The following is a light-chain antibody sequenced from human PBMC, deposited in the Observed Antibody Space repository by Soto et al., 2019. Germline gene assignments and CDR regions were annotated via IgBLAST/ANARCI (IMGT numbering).Light chain of an antibody. V-gene: IGKV3-20*01. Sequence: DIVLTQSPGTLSLSPGERATLSCRASQSLSTSYLAWYQQKPGQAPRLLTYGTSSRASGIPDRFSGSGSGTDFTLTISRLEPEDFAVYYCQQYGSSPPITFGQGTRLEIK. J-gene: IGKJ5*01. CDR1: QSLSTSY. CDR2: GTS. CDR3: QQYGSSPPIT.